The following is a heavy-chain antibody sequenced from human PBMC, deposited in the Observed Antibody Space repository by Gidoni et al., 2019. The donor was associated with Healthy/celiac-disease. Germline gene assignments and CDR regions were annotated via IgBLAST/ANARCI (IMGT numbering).Heavy chain of an antibody. V-gene: IGHV3-64D*06. J-gene: IGHJ5*02. Sequence: EVQLVESGGGLVQPGGSLRLSGSASGFIFDSYAMHWVRQAPGKGLEYVSAISSNGGSTYYADSVKGRFTISRDHSKNTLYLQMSSLRAEDTAVYYCGKDAKYYDFWSGYYPQYNWFDPWGQGTLVTVSS. CDR3: GKDAKYYDFWSGYYPQYNWFDP. CDR2: ISSNGGST. D-gene: IGHD3-3*01. CDR1: GFIFDSYA.